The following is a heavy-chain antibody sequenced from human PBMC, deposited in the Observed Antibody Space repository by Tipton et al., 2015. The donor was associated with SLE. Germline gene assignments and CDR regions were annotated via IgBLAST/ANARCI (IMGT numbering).Heavy chain of an antibody. Sequence: SLRLSCAASGFTFSNYGMSWVRQAPGKGLEWVSDFSDGGSSTYYADSVKGRFTISRDNAKNTLYLQMNSLRAEDTAAYFCAREDCSTASCNGPDAFDIWGQGTMVTVSS. J-gene: IGHJ3*02. CDR1: GFTFSNYG. D-gene: IGHD2-2*01. V-gene: IGHV3-23*01. CDR3: AREDCSTASCNGPDAFDI. CDR2: FSDGGSST.